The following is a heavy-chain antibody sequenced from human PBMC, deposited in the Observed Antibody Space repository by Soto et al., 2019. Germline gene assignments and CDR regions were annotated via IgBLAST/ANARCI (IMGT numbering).Heavy chain of an antibody. J-gene: IGHJ6*02. D-gene: IGHD3-9*01. CDR2: IYTSGRT. CDR3: AREVVKGILASASMAV. V-gene: IGHV4-4*07. CDR1: GRSISNYY. Sequence: QVQLQESGPGLVKPSETLSLTSTVSGRSISNYYWRWIREPAGKGLEWMGRIYTSGRTNYNPSRERRVTMSLDTSKNQFSLRLSSGTVADTAVYYCAREVVKGILASASMAVWGQGTTVTVSS.